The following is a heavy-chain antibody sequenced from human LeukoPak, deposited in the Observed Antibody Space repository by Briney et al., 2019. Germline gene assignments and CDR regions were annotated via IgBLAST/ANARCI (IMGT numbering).Heavy chain of an antibody. D-gene: IGHD6-13*01. J-gene: IGHJ6*02. V-gene: IGHV4-34*01. CDR2: INHSGST. CDR3: ARLIPAAGTKVYYYYYGMDV. CDR1: GGSFSGYY. Sequence: PSETLSLTCAVYGGSFSGYYWSWIRQPPGKGLEWIWEINHSGSTNYNPSLKSRVTISVDTSKNQFSLKLSSVTAADTAVYYCARLIPAAGTKVYYYYYGMDVWGQGTTVTVSS.